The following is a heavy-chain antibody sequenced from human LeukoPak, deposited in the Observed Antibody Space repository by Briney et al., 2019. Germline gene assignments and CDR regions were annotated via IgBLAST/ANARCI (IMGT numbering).Heavy chain of an antibody. CDR2: ISGSGGST. CDR1: GFTFSSYA. Sequence: PGGSLRLSCAASGFTFSSYAMSWVRQAPGKGLEWVSAISGSGGSTYYADSVKGRFTISRDNSKNTLYLQMNSLRAEDTAVYYCAKDGRRLQFEHWFDPWGQGTLVTVSS. CDR3: AKDGRRLQFEHWFDP. J-gene: IGHJ5*02. V-gene: IGHV3-23*01. D-gene: IGHD5-12*01.